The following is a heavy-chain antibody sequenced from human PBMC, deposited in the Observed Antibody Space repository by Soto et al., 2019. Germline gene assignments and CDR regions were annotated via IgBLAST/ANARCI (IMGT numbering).Heavy chain of an antibody. CDR3: ARDVAAAVRAMDV. D-gene: IGHD6-13*01. Sequence: GGSLRFSCAASGFTFSSYSMNWVRQAPGKGLEWVSSISSSSSYIYYADSVKGRFTISRDNAKNSLYLQMNSLRAEDTAVYYCARDVAAAVRAMDVWGKGTTVTVSS. J-gene: IGHJ6*03. CDR1: GFTFSSYS. CDR2: ISSSSSYI. V-gene: IGHV3-21*01.